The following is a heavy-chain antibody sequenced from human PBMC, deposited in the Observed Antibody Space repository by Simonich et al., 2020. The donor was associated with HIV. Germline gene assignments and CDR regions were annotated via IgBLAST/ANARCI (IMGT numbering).Heavy chain of an antibody. Sequence: QVQLVQSGAEVKKPGASVKVSCKASGYTFTDYNIHWVRQAPGQGLEWMGRVNPNRGGTDYPQKFQGRVTMTRDTSITTAYMELSRLRSDDTAFYYCATHGPGSYSSALDIWGQGTRVTVSS. J-gene: IGHJ3*02. CDR2: VNPNRGGT. CDR3: ATHGPGSYSSALDI. V-gene: IGHV1-2*06. CDR1: GYTFTDYN. D-gene: IGHD1-26*01.